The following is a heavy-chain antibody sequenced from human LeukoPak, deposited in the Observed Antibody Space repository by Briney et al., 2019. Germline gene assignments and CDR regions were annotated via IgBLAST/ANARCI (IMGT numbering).Heavy chain of an antibody. CDR1: GFTVSSNY. V-gene: IGHV3-23*01. CDR3: ARRTTTVVVPAALGWFDP. D-gene: IGHD2-2*01. Sequence: PGGSLRLSCAASGFTVSSNYMSWVRQAPGKGLEWVSAISGSGGSTYYADSVKGRFTISRDNSKNTLYLQMNSLRAEDTAVYYCARRTTTVVVPAALGWFDPWGQGTLVTVSS. J-gene: IGHJ5*02. CDR2: ISGSGGST.